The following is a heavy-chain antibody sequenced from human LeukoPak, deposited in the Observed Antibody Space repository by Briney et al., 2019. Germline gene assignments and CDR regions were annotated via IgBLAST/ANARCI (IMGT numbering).Heavy chain of an antibody. CDR2: ISDDGATT. J-gene: IGHJ5*02. V-gene: IGHV3-74*01. D-gene: IGHD6-13*01. CDR3: ARDIAPVGTVWFDA. Sequence: LTGGSLRLSCVASGFTFSSYYMYWVRQAPGKGLVWVSRISDDGATTIYADFVKDRFTISRDNAKNTLYLQMNSLRVEDTAVYYCARDIAPVGTVWFDAWGQGTLVTVSS. CDR1: GFTFSSYY.